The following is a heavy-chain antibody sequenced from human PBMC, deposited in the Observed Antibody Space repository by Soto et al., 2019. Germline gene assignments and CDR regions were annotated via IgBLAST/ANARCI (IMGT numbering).Heavy chain of an antibody. CDR1: GFTFSSYA. CDR2: ISYDGSNK. CDR3: ARVGTRYYYDSSGYYYLDY. D-gene: IGHD3-22*01. Sequence: QVQLVESGGGVVQPGRSLRLSCAASGFTFSSYAMHWVRQAPGKGLEWVAVISYDGSNKYYADSVKGRFTISRDNSKNKLYLQMNSLRAEDTAVYYCARVGTRYYYDSSGYYYLDYWGQGTLVTVSS. J-gene: IGHJ4*02. V-gene: IGHV3-30-3*01.